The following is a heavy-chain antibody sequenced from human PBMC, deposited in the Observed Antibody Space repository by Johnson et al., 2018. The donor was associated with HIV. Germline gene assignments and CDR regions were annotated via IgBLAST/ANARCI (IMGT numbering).Heavy chain of an antibody. CDR3: ATVDCGGDTCAGYDPFDL. Sequence: VQLVESGGGVVQPGRSLRLSCAASGFAFRTYWMVWVRQVPGKRPVWVARIYNDGSRTTYADSVRGRFTISRDNAKYTVDLQMNSLRVEDTAVYYCATVDCGGDTCAGYDPFDLWGQGTLVTVSS. CDR1: GFAFRTYW. CDR2: IYNDGSRT. J-gene: IGHJ3*01. V-gene: IGHV3-74*03. D-gene: IGHD2-21*01.